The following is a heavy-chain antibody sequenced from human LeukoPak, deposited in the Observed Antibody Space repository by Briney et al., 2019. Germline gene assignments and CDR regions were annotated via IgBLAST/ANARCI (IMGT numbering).Heavy chain of an antibody. J-gene: IGHJ4*02. D-gene: IGHD1-20*01. V-gene: IGHV3-7*03. Sequence: PGGSLRLSCAASRFTLSTYWMSWVRQAPGKGLEWVAHIKQDGSQEYYVDSVKGRFTISRDSAKNSLYLQMNSLRAEDTAVYYCARRRYNWNAIDYWGQGTLVTVSS. CDR1: RFTLSTYW. CDR2: IKQDGSQE. CDR3: ARRRYNWNAIDY.